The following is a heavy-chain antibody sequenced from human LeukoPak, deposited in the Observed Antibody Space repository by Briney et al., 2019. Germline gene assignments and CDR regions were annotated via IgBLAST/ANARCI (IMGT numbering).Heavy chain of an antibody. D-gene: IGHD7-27*01. CDR3: ARVSLNWGLDY. CDR2: ISSSGSTI. J-gene: IGHJ4*02. Sequence: GGSLRLSCAASGFTFSNYWMTWIRQAPGKGLEWVSYISSSGSTIYYADSVKGRFTISRDNAKNSLYLQMNSLRAEDTAVYYCARVSLNWGLDYWGQGTLVTVSS. CDR1: GFTFSNYW. V-gene: IGHV3-11*01.